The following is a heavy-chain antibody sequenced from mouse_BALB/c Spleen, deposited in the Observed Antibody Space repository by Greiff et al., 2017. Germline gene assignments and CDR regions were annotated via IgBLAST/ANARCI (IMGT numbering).Heavy chain of an antibody. CDR2: IFTGTGTT. J-gene: IGHJ2*01. V-gene: IGHV1S132*01. D-gene: IGHD2-14*01. CDR1: GYTFTSYW. CDR3: ERSRYDGFDY. Sequence: QVQLQQSGAELVKPGASVKLSCKTSGYTFTSYWIQWVKQRPGQGLGWIGEIFTGTGTTYYNEKFKGKATLTIDTSSSTAYMQLSSLTSEDSAVYFCERSRYDGFDYWGEGTTLTVSS.